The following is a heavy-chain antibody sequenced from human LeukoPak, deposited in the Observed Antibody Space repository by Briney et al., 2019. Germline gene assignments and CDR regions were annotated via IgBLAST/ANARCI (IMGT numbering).Heavy chain of an antibody. CDR3: ARADRLHGGPYLIGP. J-gene: IGHJ5*02. V-gene: IGHV1-2*02. CDR1: GYSFTDYY. D-gene: IGHD2-21*01. Sequence: APVKVSCKTSGYSFTDYYMHWVRQAPGQGLEWMGWINPNSGGTSSARKFQGRVTMTRDTSITTVYMEVRWLTSDDTAVYYCARADRLHGGPYLIGPWGQGTLVTVTS. CDR2: INPNSGGT.